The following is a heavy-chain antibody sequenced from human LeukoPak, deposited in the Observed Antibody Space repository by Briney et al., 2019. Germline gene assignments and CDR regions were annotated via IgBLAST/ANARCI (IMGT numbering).Heavy chain of an antibody. J-gene: IGHJ3*02. V-gene: IGHV4-39*01. D-gene: IGHD4-17*01. CDR1: GGSISSSSYY. CDR3: ATPYGDYAYAFEI. Sequence: SETLSLTCTVSGGSISSSSYYWGWIRQPPGKGLEWIGSIYYSGSTYYNPSLMSRVTISVDTSKNQFSLKLSSVTAADTAVYYCATPYGDYAYAFEIWGQGTMVTVSS. CDR2: IYYSGST.